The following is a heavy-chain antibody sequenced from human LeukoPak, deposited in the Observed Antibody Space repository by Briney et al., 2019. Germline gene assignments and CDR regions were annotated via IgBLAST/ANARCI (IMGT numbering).Heavy chain of an antibody. J-gene: IGHJ2*01. CDR2: INWKTGNG. CDR1: GFNFDDYA. Sequence: GRSLRLSCAVSGFNFDDYAKHWVRQAPGRGLEWVSGINWKTGNGIYADSVKGRFTISRDNAKNSLYLQMSSLRAEDTALYYCTRRAARWQFDLWGRGTLLTVSS. V-gene: IGHV3-9*01. CDR3: TRRAARWQFDL. D-gene: IGHD5-24*01.